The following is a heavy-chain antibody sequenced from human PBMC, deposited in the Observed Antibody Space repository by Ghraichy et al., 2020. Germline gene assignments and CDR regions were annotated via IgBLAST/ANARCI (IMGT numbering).Heavy chain of an antibody. CDR1: GFTFGDYA. D-gene: IGHD3-9*01. CDR3: TRAETPDYDILTGYPTH. J-gene: IGHJ4*02. CDR2: IRSKAYGGTT. Sequence: GGSLRLSCTASGFTFGDYAMSWFRQAPGKGLEWVGFIRSKAYGGTTEYAASVKGRFTISRDDSKSIAYLQMNSLKTEDTAVYYCTRAETPDYDILTGYPTHWGQGTLVTVSS. V-gene: IGHV3-49*03.